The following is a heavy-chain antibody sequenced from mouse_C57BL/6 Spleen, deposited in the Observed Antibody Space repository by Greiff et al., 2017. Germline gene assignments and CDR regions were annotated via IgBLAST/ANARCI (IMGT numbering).Heavy chain of an antibody. V-gene: IGHV1-80*01. Sequence: QVTLKECGAELVKPGASVKISCKASGYAFSSYWMNWVKQRPGQGLEWIGQIYPGDGDTNYNGKFKGKATLTADKSSSTAYMQLSSLTSEDSAVYFCAREGWFAYWGQGTLVTVSA. CDR1: GYAFSSYW. J-gene: IGHJ3*01. CDR2: IYPGDGDT. CDR3: AREGWFAY.